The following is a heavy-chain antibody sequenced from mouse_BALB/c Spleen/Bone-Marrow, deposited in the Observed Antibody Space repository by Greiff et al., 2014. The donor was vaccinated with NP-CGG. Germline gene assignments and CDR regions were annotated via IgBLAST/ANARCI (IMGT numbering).Heavy chain of an antibody. D-gene: IGHD2-14*01. CDR2: INPYNDGT. J-gene: IGHJ3*01. CDR1: GYTFTSYV. V-gene: IGHV1-14*01. Sequence: EVQLQQSGPELVKPGASVKMSCKASGYTFTSYVMHWVKQTPGQGLEWIGYINPYNDGTKYNEKFKGKATLTSDKSSSTAYMERSSLTSEDSAVYYCASPYYRYDGFAYWGQGTLVTVSA. CDR3: ASPYYRYDGFAY.